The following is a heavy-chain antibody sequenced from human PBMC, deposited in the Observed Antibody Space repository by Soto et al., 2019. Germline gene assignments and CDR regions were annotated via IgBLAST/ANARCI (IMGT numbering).Heavy chain of an antibody. CDR2: INHSGST. J-gene: IGHJ5*02. D-gene: IGHD6-19*01. Sequence: QVQLQQWGAGLLKPSETLSLTCAVYGGSFSGYYWSWIRQPPGKGLEWIGEINHSGSTNYNPSLKSRVTISVDTSKNQFSLKLSSVTAADTAVYYCARSAWSSGSGWYNWFDPWGQGTLVTVSS. CDR3: ARSAWSSGSGWYNWFDP. V-gene: IGHV4-34*01. CDR1: GGSFSGYY.